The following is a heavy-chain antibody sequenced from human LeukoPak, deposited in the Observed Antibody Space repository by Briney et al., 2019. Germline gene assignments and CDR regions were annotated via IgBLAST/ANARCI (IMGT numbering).Heavy chain of an antibody. Sequence: SETLSLTCTVSGGSISSYYWSWIRQPPGKGLEWIGYIYYSGSTNYNPSLKSRVTISVDTSKNQFSLKLSSVTAADTAVYYCARHVPYYDSDFSAWGMDVWGQGTTVTVSS. J-gene: IGHJ6*02. CDR3: ARHVPYYDSDFSAWGMDV. CDR1: GGSISSYY. D-gene: IGHD3-16*01. CDR2: IYYSGST. V-gene: IGHV4-59*08.